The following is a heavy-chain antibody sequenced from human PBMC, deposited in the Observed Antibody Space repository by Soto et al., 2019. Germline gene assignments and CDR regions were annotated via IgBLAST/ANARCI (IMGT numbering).Heavy chain of an antibody. J-gene: IGHJ4*02. Sequence: PSETLSLTCTVSGGSISSYYWSWIRQPPGKGLEWIGYIYYSGSTNYNPSLKSRVTISVDTSKNQFSLKLSSVTAADTAVYYCARLIIWTALSGWSYYFDYWGQGTLVTVSS. CDR2: IYYSGST. V-gene: IGHV4-59*01. CDR3: ARLIIWTALSGWSYYFDY. CDR1: GGSISSYY. D-gene: IGHD6-19*01.